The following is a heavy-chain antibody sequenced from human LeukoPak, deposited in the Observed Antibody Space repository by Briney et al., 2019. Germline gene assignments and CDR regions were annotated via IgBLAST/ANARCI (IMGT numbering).Heavy chain of an antibody. CDR1: GGSISSSSYY. CDR2: IYYSGST. V-gene: IGHV4-39*07. J-gene: IGHJ5*02. CDR3: ARVQDYDILTGYWDP. Sequence: SETLSLTCTVSGGSISSSSYYWGWIRQPPGKGLEWIGSIYYSGSTYYNPSLKSRVTISVDTSKNQFSLKLSSVTAADTAVYYCARVQDYDILTGYWDPWGQGTLVTVSS. D-gene: IGHD3-9*01.